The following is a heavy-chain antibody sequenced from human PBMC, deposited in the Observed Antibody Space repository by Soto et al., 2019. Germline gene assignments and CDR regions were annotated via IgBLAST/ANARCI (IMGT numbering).Heavy chain of an antibody. CDR3: TRDAMATTFYYYYGMDV. J-gene: IGHJ6*02. V-gene: IGHV3-49*03. Sequence: PGGSLRLSCTASGFTFGDYAMSWFRQAPGKGLEWVGFIRSKAYGGTTEYAASVKGRFTMSRDDSKSIAYLQMNSLKTEDTAVYYCTRDAMATTFYYYYGMDVSGQGTTVTVSS. CDR2: IRSKAYGGTT. CDR1: GFTFGDYA. D-gene: IGHD5-12*01.